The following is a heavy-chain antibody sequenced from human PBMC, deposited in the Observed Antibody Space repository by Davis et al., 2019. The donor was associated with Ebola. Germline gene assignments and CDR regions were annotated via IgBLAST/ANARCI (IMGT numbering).Heavy chain of an antibody. CDR1: GFTFSSYW. J-gene: IGHJ6*02. CDR2: IISDGSST. D-gene: IGHD5/OR15-5a*01. V-gene: IGHV3-74*01. Sequence: HTGGSLRLSCAASGFTFSSYWMHWVRQAPGKGLVWVSRIISDGSSTSYADSVKGRFTISRDNAKNSLYLQMNSLRAEDTAVYYVSTADGRGPYYYYGMDVWGQGTTVTVSS. CDR3: STADGRGPYYYYGMDV.